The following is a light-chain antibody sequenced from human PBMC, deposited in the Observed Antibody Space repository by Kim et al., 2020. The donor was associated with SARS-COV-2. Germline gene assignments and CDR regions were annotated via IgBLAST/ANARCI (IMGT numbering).Light chain of an antibody. CDR3: QQYGSSWT. CDR1: QSVISNY. CDR2: GAS. V-gene: IGKV3-20*01. Sequence: EIVLTQSPGTLSLSPGERATLFCRASQSVISNYLAWYQQKPGQALRLLMYGASSRATGTPDRFSGSGSGTDFALTISRLEPEDFAVYYCQQYGSSWTFGQGTKVDIK. J-gene: IGKJ1*01.